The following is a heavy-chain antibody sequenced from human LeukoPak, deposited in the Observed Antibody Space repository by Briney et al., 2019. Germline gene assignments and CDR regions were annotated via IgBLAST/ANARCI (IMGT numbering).Heavy chain of an antibody. CDR2: FDPEDGET. CDR1: GYTLTELS. J-gene: IGHJ4*02. V-gene: IGHV1-24*01. CDR3: ARVGGIAAVQAYFDY. Sequence: ASVKVSCKVSGYTLTELSLHWVRQAPGKGLEWMGRFDPEDGETIYARKFQGRVTMTEDTSTDTAYMELSSLRSEDTAVYYCARVGGIAAVQAYFDYWGQGTLVTVSS. D-gene: IGHD6-13*01.